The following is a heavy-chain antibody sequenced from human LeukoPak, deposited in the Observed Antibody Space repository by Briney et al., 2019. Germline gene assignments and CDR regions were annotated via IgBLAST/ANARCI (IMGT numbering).Heavy chain of an antibody. D-gene: IGHD3-22*01. V-gene: IGHV1-69*05. Sequence: ASVKVSCKASGGTFSSYAISWVRQAPGQGLEWMGGIIPIFGTANCAQKFQGRVTITTDESTSTAYMELSSLRSEDTAVYYCASRSGSPYRTMIVVGYDAFDIWGQGTMVTVSS. CDR1: GGTFSSYA. CDR3: ASRSGSPYRTMIVVGYDAFDI. CDR2: IIPIFGTA. J-gene: IGHJ3*02.